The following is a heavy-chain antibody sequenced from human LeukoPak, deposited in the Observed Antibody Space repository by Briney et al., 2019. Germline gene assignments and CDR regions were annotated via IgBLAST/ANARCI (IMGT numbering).Heavy chain of an antibody. CDR1: GFTVSSNY. CDR2: IYYSGPT. V-gene: IGHV4-59*05. J-gene: IGHJ2*01. CDR3: ARVTMGFGESLYRGWGFDL. D-gene: IGHD3-10*01. Sequence: PGGSLRLSCAASGFTVSSNYMSWIRQPPGKGLEWIGSIYYSGPTYYNPSLRSRVTISVDTSRNQFSLTLNSVTAAHTAVYYCARVTMGFGESLYRGWGFDLWGRGTLVTVSS.